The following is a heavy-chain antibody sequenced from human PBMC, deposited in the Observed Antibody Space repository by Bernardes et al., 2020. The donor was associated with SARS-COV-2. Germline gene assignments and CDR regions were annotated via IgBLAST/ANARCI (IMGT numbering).Heavy chain of an antibody. CDR1: GYTFTSYG. J-gene: IGHJ5*02. V-gene: IGHV1-18*01. CDR3: ARRGYSYGYYGFDP. CDR2: ISAYNGTT. D-gene: IGHD5-18*01. Sequence: ASVKVSCKASGYTFTSYGISWVRQAPGQGLEWMGWISAYNGTTTYAQKLQGRATMTTDTSTSTAYMELRSLRSDDTAVYYCARRGYSYGYYGFDPWGQGTMGTVSS.